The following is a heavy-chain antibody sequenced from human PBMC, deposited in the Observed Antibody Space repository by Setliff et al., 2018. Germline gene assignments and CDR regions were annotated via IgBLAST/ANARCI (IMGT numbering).Heavy chain of an antibody. J-gene: IGHJ3*02. V-gene: IGHV4-38-2*01. D-gene: IGHD3-3*01. CDR1: GASISSGHY. CDR2: IYHKGRT. Sequence: LSLTCDVSGASISSGHYWGWIRQPPGKGLEWIATIYHKGRTYFNPSLHSRVTMSLDRSKNQFSLRLTSVTASDTAVYYCASPRRDDLDSPFDPFDIWGHGTRVTVSS. CDR3: ASPRRDDLDSPFDPFDI.